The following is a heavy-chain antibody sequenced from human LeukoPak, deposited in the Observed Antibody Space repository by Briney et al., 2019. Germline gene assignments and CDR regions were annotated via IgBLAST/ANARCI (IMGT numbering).Heavy chain of an antibody. D-gene: IGHD2-21*02. CDR1: GGSISSSSYY. Sequence: SETLSLTCTVSGGSISSSSYYWGWIRQPPGKGLEWIGSIYYSGSTYYNPSLKSRVTISVDTSKNQFSLKLSSVTAADTAVYYCARGALVVTASDAFDIWGQGTMVTVSS. J-gene: IGHJ3*02. V-gene: IGHV4-39*07. CDR2: IYYSGST. CDR3: ARGALVVTASDAFDI.